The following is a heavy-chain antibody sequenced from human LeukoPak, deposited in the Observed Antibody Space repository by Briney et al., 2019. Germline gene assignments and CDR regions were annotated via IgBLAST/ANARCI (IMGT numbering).Heavy chain of an antibody. CDR1: GFTFSSYS. Sequence: TGGSLRLSCAASGFTFSSYSMNWVRQAPGKGLEWVSYISSSSSTIYYADSVKGRFTISRGNAKNSLYLQMNSLRAEDTAVYYCARDDYGETLDYWGQGTLVTVSS. CDR3: ARDDYGETLDY. J-gene: IGHJ4*02. D-gene: IGHD4-17*01. CDR2: ISSSSSTI. V-gene: IGHV3-48*01.